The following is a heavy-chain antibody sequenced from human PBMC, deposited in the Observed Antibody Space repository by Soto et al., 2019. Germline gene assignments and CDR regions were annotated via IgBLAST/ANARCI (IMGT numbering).Heavy chain of an antibody. Sequence: SETLSLTCTVSGGSISSGDYYWSWIRQPPGKGLEWIGYIYYSGSTYYNPSLKSRVTISVDTSKNQFSLKLSSVTAADTAVYYCARHLKLGAFDIWGQGTMVTVSS. CDR2: IYYSGST. J-gene: IGHJ3*02. CDR3: ARHLKLGAFDI. CDR1: GGSISSGDYY. V-gene: IGHV4-30-4*01.